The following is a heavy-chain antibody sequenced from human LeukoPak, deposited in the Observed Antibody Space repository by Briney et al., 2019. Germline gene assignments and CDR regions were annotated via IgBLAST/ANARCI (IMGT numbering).Heavy chain of an antibody. V-gene: IGHV3-23*01. CDR3: VEVRSVAGTNY. CDR1: GFTFSSYA. D-gene: IGHD6-19*01. J-gene: IGHJ4*02. CDR2: ITGSGGST. Sequence: PGNSLRLSCAASGFTFSSYAMSWVRQAPGEGLQWVSGITGSGGSTYYADSVKGRFTISRDNSKNTLYLQMNSLRVEDTAVYYCVEVRSVAGTNYWGQGTLVTVCS.